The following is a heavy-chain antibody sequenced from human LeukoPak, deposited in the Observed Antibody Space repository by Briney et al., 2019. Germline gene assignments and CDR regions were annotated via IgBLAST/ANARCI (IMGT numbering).Heavy chain of an antibody. V-gene: IGHV1-2*02. Sequence: ASVKVSCKASGYTFTGYYMHWVRQAPGQGLEWMGWINPNSGGTNYAQKFQGRVTMTRDTSISTAYMELSRLRSDDTAVYYCARDPYSGGSRYYYYMDVWGKGTTVTVSS. CDR3: ARDPYSGGSRYYYYMDV. D-gene: IGHD2-15*01. J-gene: IGHJ6*03. CDR2: INPNSGGT. CDR1: GYTFTGYY.